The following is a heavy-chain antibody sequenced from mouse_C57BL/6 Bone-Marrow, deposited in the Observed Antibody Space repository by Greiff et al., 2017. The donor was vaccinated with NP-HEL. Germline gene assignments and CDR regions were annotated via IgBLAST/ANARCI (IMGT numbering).Heavy chain of an antibody. V-gene: IGHV1-15*01. J-gene: IGHJ4*01. CDR3: TRRGLGGYYAMDY. CDR1: GYTFTDYE. Sequence: QVQLQQSGAELVGPGASVTLSCKASGYTFTDYEMHWVKQTPVHGLEWIGAIDPETGGTAYNQKFKGKAILTADKSSSTAYMELRSLTSEDSAVYYCTRRGLGGYYAMDYWGQGTSVTVSS. CDR2: IDPETGGT. D-gene: IGHD3-3*01.